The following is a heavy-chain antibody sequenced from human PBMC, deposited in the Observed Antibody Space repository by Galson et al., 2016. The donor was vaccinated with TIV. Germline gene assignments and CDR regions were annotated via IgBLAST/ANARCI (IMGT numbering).Heavy chain of an antibody. Sequence: QSGAEVKEPGESLKISCKGSGYRFSNYWIAWVRQMPGKGLEWMGVIYPVDSDTRYSPSFHGQVTISADKSISTAYLQWNSLKASDSAIYYCARERDNGYAYYFDFWGQGTLVTVSS. J-gene: IGHJ4*02. V-gene: IGHV5-51*03. CDR3: ARERDNGYAYYFDF. CDR2: IYPVDSDT. CDR1: GYRFSNYW. D-gene: IGHD5-12*01.